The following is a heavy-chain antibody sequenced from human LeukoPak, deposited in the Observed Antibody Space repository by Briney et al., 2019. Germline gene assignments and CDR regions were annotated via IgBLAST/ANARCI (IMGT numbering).Heavy chain of an antibody. D-gene: IGHD4-23*01. CDR2: IYYSGST. CDR1: GGSISRYY. Sequence: SETLSLTCTVSGGSISRYYWSWIRQPPGKGLEWIGYIYYSGSTNYNPSLKRGVTISVDTSKNQFSLKLSSVTAADSAVYYCARQSTVVTFDYWGQGALVTVSS. CDR3: ARQSTVVTFDY. J-gene: IGHJ4*02. V-gene: IGHV4-59*08.